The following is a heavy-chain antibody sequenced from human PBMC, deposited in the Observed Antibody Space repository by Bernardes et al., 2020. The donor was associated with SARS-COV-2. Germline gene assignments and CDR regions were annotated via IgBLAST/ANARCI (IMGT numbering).Heavy chain of an antibody. CDR2: MNPNSGNT. D-gene: IGHD3-10*01. CDR1: GYTFTSYD. Sequence: ASVKVSCKASGYTFTSYDINWVRQATGQGLEWMGWMNPNSGNTGYAQKFQGRVTMTRNTSISTAYMELSSLRSEDTAVYYCARGLDRGYYGSGSYRPLFNWFDPWGQGTLVTVSS. V-gene: IGHV1-8*01. CDR3: ARGLDRGYYGSGSYRPLFNWFDP. J-gene: IGHJ5*02.